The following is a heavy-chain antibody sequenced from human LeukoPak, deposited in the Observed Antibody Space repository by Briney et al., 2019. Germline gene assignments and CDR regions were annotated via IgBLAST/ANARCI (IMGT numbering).Heavy chain of an antibody. J-gene: IGHJ4*02. CDR3: SEGYFEPFDH. CDR1: GVSVSTSD. Sequence: SETLSLTCNVSGVSVSTSDWNWIRQRPGKGLEWIGCLSYTGKTDYNPSLKSRVSISLGSSNNHFSLKLTSVTAADTAVYYCSEGYFEPFDHWGQGILVTVSS. V-gene: IGHV4-59*02. CDR2: LSYTGKT. D-gene: IGHD2/OR15-2a*01.